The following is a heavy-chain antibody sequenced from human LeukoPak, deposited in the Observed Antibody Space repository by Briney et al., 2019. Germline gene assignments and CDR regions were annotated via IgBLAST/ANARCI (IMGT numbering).Heavy chain of an antibody. D-gene: IGHD6-19*01. J-gene: IGHJ4*02. V-gene: IGHV3-48*02. CDR3: ARTYGSGTNFDY. CDR2: ISSTSTTI. CDR1: GFTFSSYS. Sequence: GSLRLSCAASGFTFSSYSMNWVRQAPGKRLEWVSSISSTSTTIYYADSVKGRFTISRDNAKNSLYLQMNSLRDEDTAVYYCARTYGSGTNFDYWGQGTLVTVSS.